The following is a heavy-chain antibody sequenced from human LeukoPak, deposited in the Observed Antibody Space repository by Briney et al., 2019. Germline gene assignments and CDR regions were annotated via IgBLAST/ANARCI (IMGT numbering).Heavy chain of an antibody. Sequence: GASVKVSCKASGGTSSSYAISWVRQAPGQGLEWMGWINAGNGNTKYSQKFQGRVTITRDTSASTAYVELSSLRSEDTAVYYCARDGMTCPPANYYYGMDVWGQGTTVTVSS. CDR3: ARDGMTCPPANYYYGMDV. CDR2: INAGNGNT. CDR1: GGTSSSYA. J-gene: IGHJ6*02. V-gene: IGHV1-3*01.